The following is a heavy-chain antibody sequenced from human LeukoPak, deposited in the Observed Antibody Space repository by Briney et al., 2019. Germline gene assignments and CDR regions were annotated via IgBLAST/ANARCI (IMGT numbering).Heavy chain of an antibody. D-gene: IGHD1-7*01. CDR2: ITPIFGTA. Sequence: SVKVSCKASGGTFSSYAISWVRQAPGQGLEWMGGITPIFGTANYAQKFQGRVTITADESTSTAYMELSGLRSEDTAVYYCARVPPSITGTSNWFDPWGQGTLVTVSS. CDR3: ARVPPSITGTSNWFDP. V-gene: IGHV1-69*13. J-gene: IGHJ5*02. CDR1: GGTFSSYA.